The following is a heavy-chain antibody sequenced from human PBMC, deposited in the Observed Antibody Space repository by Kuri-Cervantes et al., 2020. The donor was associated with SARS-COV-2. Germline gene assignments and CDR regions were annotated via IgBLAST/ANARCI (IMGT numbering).Heavy chain of an antibody. J-gene: IGHJ4*02. CDR3: ASSDFWSGHYYFDY. CDR1: GVPVTGGTYS. CDR2: LDTSGGT. D-gene: IGHD3-3*01. Sequence: SETLSLTCAVSGVPVTGGTYSWAWIRQPAGKGLEWIGHLDTSGGTTYNPSLRGRVTISLDPSNNQVSLKLSSVTAADTAVYYSASSDFWSGHYYFDYWGQGTLVTVSS. V-gene: IGHV4-61*09.